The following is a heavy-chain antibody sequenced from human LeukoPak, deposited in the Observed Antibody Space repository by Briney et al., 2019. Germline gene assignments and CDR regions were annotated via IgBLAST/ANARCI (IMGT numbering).Heavy chain of an antibody. Sequence: ASVKVSCKASGGTFSSYAISWVRQAPGQGLEWMGRIIPIFGTASYAQKFQGRVTITTDESTSTAYMELSSLRSEDTAVYYCARPPYSSGWYAEYFQHWGQGTLVTVSS. D-gene: IGHD6-19*01. CDR2: IIPIFGTA. V-gene: IGHV1-69*05. J-gene: IGHJ1*01. CDR1: GGTFSSYA. CDR3: ARPPYSSGWYAEYFQH.